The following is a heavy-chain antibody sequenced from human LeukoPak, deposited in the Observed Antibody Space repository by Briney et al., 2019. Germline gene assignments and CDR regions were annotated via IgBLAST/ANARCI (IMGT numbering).Heavy chain of an antibody. J-gene: IGHJ5*02. V-gene: IGHV4-39*01. D-gene: IGHD5-12*01. Sequence: SGTLSLTCTVSGGSISSSSYYWGWIRPPPGKGLEWMGSIYYSGSTYYNPSLKSRVTISVDTSKNQFSLKLSSVTAADTAVYYCARRALDLGEPYWFDPWGQGTLVTVSS. CDR3: ARRALDLGEPYWFDP. CDR2: IYYSGST. CDR1: GGSISSSSYY.